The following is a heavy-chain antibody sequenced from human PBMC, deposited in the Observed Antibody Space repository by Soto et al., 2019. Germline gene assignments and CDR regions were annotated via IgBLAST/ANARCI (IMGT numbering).Heavy chain of an antibody. D-gene: IGHD1-1*01. J-gene: IGHJ4*02. Sequence: QVQLVESGGGVVQPGRSLRLSCAASGFTFSSYAMHWVRQAPGKGLEWVAVISYDGSNKYYADSVKGRFTISRDNSKNTLYLQMNSLRAGDTVVYYCAKEVERLFDYWGQGTLVTVSS. V-gene: IGHV3-30-3*01. CDR1: GFTFSSYA. CDR3: AKEVERLFDY. CDR2: ISYDGSNK.